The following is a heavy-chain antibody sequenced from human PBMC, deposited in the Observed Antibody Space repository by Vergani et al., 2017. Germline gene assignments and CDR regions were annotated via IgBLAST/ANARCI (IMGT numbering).Heavy chain of an antibody. CDR2: ISSGGGDI. CDR1: GFTFDTYT. J-gene: IGHJ1*01. V-gene: IGHV3-23*04. CDR3: KTAWGLYYLHGEYFQY. Sequence: VQLVESGGGLVQPGGSRRLSCAGAGFTFDTYTMAYVRQAPGKGLEWVGTISSGGGDIFYADSVKGRFTISRDNSKNTLFLQMNSLKDEDTAVYYCKTAWGLYYLHGEYFQYWGRGTLVSVSS. D-gene: IGHD3-10*01.